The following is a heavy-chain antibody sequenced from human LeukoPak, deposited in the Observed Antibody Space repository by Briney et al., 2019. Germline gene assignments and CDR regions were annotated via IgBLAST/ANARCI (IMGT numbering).Heavy chain of an antibody. CDR1: GFTFSSYW. D-gene: IGHD3-22*01. J-gene: IGHJ4*02. CDR3: ARGAHDSSGYYYESFGY. V-gene: IGHV3-7*01. Sequence: PGGSLRLSCAASGFTFSSYWMSWVRQAPGKGLEWVANIGQDGSEKYYVDSVKGRFTISRDNAKNSLYLQMNSLRAEDTAVYYCARGAHDSSGYYYESFGYWGQGTLVTVSS. CDR2: IGQDGSEK.